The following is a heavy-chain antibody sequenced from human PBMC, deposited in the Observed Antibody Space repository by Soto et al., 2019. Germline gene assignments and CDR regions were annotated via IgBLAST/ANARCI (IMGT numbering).Heavy chain of an antibody. V-gene: IGHV1-8*01. CDR3: ARGRSGSGTYYNIDY. CDR1: GYTLTELS. J-gene: IGHJ4*02. Sequence: ASVKVSCKVSGYTLTELSMHWVRQAPGKGLEWMGWMNPYSANTGYAHKFQGRVTMTRNTSISTTYMELSSLTSEDTAVYYCARGRSGSGTYYNIDYWGQGTLVTVSS. D-gene: IGHD3-10*01. CDR2: MNPYSANT.